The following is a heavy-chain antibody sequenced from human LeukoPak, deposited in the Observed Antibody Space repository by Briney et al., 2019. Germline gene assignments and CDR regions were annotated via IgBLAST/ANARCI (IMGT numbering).Heavy chain of an antibody. CDR1: GFTFSNYA. V-gene: IGHV3-23*01. D-gene: IGHD1-26*01. J-gene: IGHJ4*02. CDR2: ISDSDGST. CDR3: AKEVIGSHFDF. Sequence: GGSLRLSCAASGFTFSNYAMSWVRQAPGQGLEWVSAISDSDGSTNYADSVKGRFAISRDNSKNTLYLQMNSLRAEDTAVYYCAKEVIGSHFDFWGQGTLVTVSS.